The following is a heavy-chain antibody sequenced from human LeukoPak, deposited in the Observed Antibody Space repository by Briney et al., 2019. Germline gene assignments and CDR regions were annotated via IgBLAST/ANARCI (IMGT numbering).Heavy chain of an antibody. CDR1: GFTFSTYA. J-gene: IGHJ4*02. CDR2: ISRGGDVT. D-gene: IGHD2-15*01. Sequence: PGGSLRLSCAASGFTFSTYAMTWVRQAPGKGLEWVSLISRGGDVTYYADSVKGRFTLSRDSSKNTLYLQMHSLRTEDTAMYYCAARPGEVAVPYDYWGQGTVVPVSS. CDR3: AARPGEVAVPYDY. V-gene: IGHV3-23*01.